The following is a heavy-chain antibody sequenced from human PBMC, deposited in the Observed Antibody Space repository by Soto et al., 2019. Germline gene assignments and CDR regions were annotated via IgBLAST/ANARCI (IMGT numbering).Heavy chain of an antibody. Sequence: QVQLVQSGAEVKKPGSPVKVSCKASGGTFSSYAISWVRQAPGQGLEWMGGIIPIFGTANYAQKFQGRVTITADESTSTAYMELSSLRSEDTAVYYCARDRHCGGDCYFHDAFDIWGQGTMVTVSS. J-gene: IGHJ3*02. CDR3: ARDRHCGGDCYFHDAFDI. D-gene: IGHD2-21*02. V-gene: IGHV1-69*01. CDR1: GGTFSSYA. CDR2: IIPIFGTA.